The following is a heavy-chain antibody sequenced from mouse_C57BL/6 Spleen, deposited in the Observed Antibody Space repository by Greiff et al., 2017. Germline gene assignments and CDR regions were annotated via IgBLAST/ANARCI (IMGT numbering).Heavy chain of an antibody. V-gene: IGHV1-26*01. D-gene: IGHD2-14*01. CDR2: INPNNGGT. Sequence: EVQLQQSGPELVKPGASVKISCKASGYTFTDYYMNWVKQSHGKSLEWIGDINPNNGGTSYNQKFKGKATLTVDKSSSTAYMELRSLTSEDSAVYYCASRVPYAMDYWGQGTSVTVSS. CDR1: GYTFTDYY. CDR3: ASRVPYAMDY. J-gene: IGHJ4*01.